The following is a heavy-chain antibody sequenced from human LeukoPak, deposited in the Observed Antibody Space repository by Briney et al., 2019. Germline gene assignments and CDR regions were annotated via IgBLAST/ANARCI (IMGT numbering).Heavy chain of an antibody. J-gene: IGHJ4*02. CDR1: GGSISSYY. CDR3: ARDLAAAGMFDY. Sequence: SETLSLACTVSGGSISSYYWSWIRQPAGKGLEWIGRIYTSGSTNYNPSLKSRVTMSVDTSKNQFSLKLSSVTAADTAVYYCARDLAAAGMFDYWGQGTLVTVSS. V-gene: IGHV4-4*07. D-gene: IGHD6-13*01. CDR2: IYTSGST.